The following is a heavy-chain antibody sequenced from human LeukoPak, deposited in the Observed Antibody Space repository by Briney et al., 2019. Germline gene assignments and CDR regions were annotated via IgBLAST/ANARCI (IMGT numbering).Heavy chain of an antibody. Sequence: PGGSLRLSCAASGFTFASYAMTWVRQAPGKGLEWFSAISGSGGSTYYADSVKGRFTISRDNYKNTLYLQMNSLRAEDTAVYYCARDSGIYDSSGYYGLSYYGMDVWGKGTTVSVSS. CDR3: ARDSGIYDSSGYYGLSYYGMDV. V-gene: IGHV3-23*01. D-gene: IGHD3-22*01. CDR2: ISGSGGST. CDR1: GFTFASYA. J-gene: IGHJ6*04.